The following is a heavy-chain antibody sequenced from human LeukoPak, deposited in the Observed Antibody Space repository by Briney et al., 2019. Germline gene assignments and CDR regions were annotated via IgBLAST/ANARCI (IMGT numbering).Heavy chain of an antibody. D-gene: IGHD6-19*01. CDR3: AGNIAVAGFDAFDI. CDR1: GDSVSRSDSY. Sequence: SETLSLTCSVSGDSVSRSDSYWDWIRQPPGKGLEWIGTIYYSGSTYYNPSLKSRVTTSVDTSKNQFSLKLSSVTAADTAIYYCAGNIAVAGFDAFDIWGQGTMVTVSS. J-gene: IGHJ3*02. V-gene: IGHV4-39*01. CDR2: IYYSGST.